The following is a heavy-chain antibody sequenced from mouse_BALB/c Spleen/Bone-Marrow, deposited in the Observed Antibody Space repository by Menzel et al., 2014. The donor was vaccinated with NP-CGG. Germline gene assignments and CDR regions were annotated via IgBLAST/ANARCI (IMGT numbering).Heavy chain of an antibody. CDR1: GFTFTDYY. CDR3: ARDENYDIYWYFDV. V-gene: IGHV7-3*02. CDR2: IRNKANGYTT. J-gene: IGHJ1*01. Sequence: EVMLVESGGGLVQPGGSLRLSSATSGFTFTDYYMSWVRQPPGKALEWLGFIRNKANGYTTDYSVSVKGRFTISRDNSQSILYLQMNTLRAEDSATYYCARDENYDIYWYFDVWGAGTTVTVSS. D-gene: IGHD1-1*01.